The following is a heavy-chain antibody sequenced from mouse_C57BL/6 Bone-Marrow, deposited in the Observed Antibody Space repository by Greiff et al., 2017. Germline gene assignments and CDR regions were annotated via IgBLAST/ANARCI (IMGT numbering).Heavy chain of an antibody. J-gene: IGHJ1*03. V-gene: IGHV1-26*01. CDR1: GYTFTDYY. Sequence: EVQLQQSGPELVKPGASVKISCKASGYTFTDYYMNWVKQSHGKSLEWIGDINPNNGGTSYNQKFKGKATLTVDKSSSTAYMEIRSLTSEDSAVYYCARSRRSNYHVWYFDVWGTGTTVTVSS. D-gene: IGHD2-5*01. CDR3: ARSRRSNYHVWYFDV. CDR2: INPNNGGT.